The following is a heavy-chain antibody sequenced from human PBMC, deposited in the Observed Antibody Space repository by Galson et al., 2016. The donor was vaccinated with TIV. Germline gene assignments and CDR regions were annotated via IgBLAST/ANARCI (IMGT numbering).Heavy chain of an antibody. CDR2: IQYSGST. CDR3: ARVSVGAFDI. J-gene: IGHJ3*02. Sequence: SETLSLTCTVSGGSISDNSYYWGCIRQPPGKGLEWIGSIQYSGSTYYNPSLKSRVTISVDTSKNHFSLKLSSVTAADTAVYYCARVSVGAFDIWGQGTMVTVSS. CDR1: GGSISDNSYY. V-gene: IGHV4-39*07.